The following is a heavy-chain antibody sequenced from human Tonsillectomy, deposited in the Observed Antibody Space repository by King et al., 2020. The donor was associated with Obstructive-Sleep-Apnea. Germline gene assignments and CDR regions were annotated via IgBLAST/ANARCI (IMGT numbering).Heavy chain of an antibody. J-gene: IGHJ4*02. Sequence: HVQLVESGGGVVQPGRSLRLSCTGSGFTFRSYAMHWVRQAPGKGLAWVAIISYDGSNKFYADSVKGRLTISRDNSKNTLYMQMNSLRPEDTAVYYCARDEDQLGGSGGEFEYWGQGTLVTVSS. CDR1: GFTFRSYA. CDR3: ARDEDQLGGSGGEFEY. CDR2: ISYDGSNK. V-gene: IGHV3-30-3*01. D-gene: IGHD3-10*01.